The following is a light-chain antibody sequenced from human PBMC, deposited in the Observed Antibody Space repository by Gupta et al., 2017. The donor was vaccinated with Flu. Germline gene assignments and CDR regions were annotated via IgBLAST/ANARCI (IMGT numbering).Light chain of an antibody. CDR3: AAWDDSLNAWI. V-gene: IGLV1-44*01. Sequence: QSVLTHPPSASGTPGRRVAISCSGSSSNIGSNTVNWFQQVPGMAPRLLIYSNNQRPSGVPDRFSGSKSGTSASLAIXGXESEDEXDYYCAAWDDSLNAWILGGGTKLTVL. CDR1: SSNIGSNT. J-gene: IGLJ2*01. CDR2: SNN.